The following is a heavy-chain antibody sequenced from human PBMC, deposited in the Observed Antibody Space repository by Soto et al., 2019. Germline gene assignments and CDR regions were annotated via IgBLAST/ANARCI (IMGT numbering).Heavy chain of an antibody. CDR3: ATWAAGYSYGYYYYGMDV. CDR2: ISAYNGNT. Sequence: GASVKVSCKASGYTFTSYGISWVRQAPGQGLEWMGWISAYNGNTNYAQKLQGRVTMTTDTSTSTAYMELRSLRSDDTAVYYCATWAAGYSYGYYYYGMDVWGRGTTVTVSS. CDR1: GYTFTSYG. V-gene: IGHV1-18*01. J-gene: IGHJ6*02. D-gene: IGHD5-18*01.